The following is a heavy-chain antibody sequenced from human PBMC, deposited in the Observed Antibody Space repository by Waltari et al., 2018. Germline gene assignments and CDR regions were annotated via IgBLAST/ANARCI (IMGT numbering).Heavy chain of an antibody. J-gene: IGHJ3*02. CDR2: IYYSGST. D-gene: IGHD5-12*01. Sequence: QVQLQESGPGLVKPSETLSLTCTVSGGSISSYYWSWIRQPPGKGPAGMGYIYYSGSTNYNPSLKSRVTISVDTSKNQFSLKLSSVTAADTAVYYCAREPSAQGMATIPGTNDAFDIWGQGTMVTVSS. CDR1: GGSISSYY. CDR3: AREPSAQGMATIPGTNDAFDI. V-gene: IGHV4-59*01.